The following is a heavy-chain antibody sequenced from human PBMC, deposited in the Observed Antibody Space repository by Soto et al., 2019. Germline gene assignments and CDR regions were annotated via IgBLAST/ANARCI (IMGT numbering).Heavy chain of an antibody. V-gene: IGHV3-30-3*01. CDR2: ISYDGSNK. J-gene: IGHJ6*02. CDR1: GFAFSSYA. CDR3: ARGLVSNIAAAATSYYYYYGMDV. D-gene: IGHD6-13*01. Sequence: GGSLRLSCAASGFAFSSYAMHWVRQAPGKGLEWVAVISYDGSNKYYADSVKGRFTISRDNSKNTLYLQMNSLRAEDTAVYYCARGLVSNIAAAATSYYYYYGMDVWGQGTTVTVSS.